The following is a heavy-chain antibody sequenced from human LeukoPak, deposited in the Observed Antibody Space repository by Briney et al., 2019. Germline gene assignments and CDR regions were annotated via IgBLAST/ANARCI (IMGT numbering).Heavy chain of an antibody. CDR3: ARAGRADGDYHYFDY. J-gene: IGHJ4*02. CDR2: ISGTGSST. Sequence: GGSLRLSCEASGFTFGNYAMNWVRQAPGKGLEWVSTISGTGSSTYYADSAKGRFTISRDNSKDTLYLQMNSLRAEDTAVYYCARAGRADGDYHYFDYWGQGTLVTVSS. V-gene: IGHV3-23*01. D-gene: IGHD4-17*01. CDR1: GFTFGNYA.